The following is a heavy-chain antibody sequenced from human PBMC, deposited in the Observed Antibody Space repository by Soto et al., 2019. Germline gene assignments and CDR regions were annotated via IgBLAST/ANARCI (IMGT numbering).Heavy chain of an antibody. J-gene: IGHJ4*02. CDR1: GFTFGLYA. CDR2: TSGNGAKT. Sequence: GGSLRLSCAASGFTFGLYAMSWVRQAPGKGLEWVSATSGNGAKTFYADSVKGRITISRDNSRNTLYLQMNSLRVEDTVVYYCARVKAYYFDYWGQGTLVTVSS. CDR3: ARVKAYYFDY. V-gene: IGHV3-23*01.